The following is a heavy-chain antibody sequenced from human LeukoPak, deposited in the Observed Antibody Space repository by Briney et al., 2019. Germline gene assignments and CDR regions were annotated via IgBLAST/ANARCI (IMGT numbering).Heavy chain of an antibody. CDR1: GFTFSSYA. J-gene: IGHJ4*02. D-gene: IGHD6-19*01. V-gene: IGHV3-23*01. CDR3: AKESVFSMYSSGWGTGDY. CDR2: ISGSGGST. Sequence: PGGSLRLSCAASGFTFSSYAMSWVRQAPWKGLEWVSAISGSGGSTYYADSVKGRFTISRDNSKNTLYLQMNSLRAEDTAVYYCAKESVFSMYSSGWGTGDYWGQGTLVTVSS.